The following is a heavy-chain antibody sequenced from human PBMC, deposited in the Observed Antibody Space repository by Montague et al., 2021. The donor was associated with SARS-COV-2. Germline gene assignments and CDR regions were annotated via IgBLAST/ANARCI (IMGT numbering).Heavy chain of an antibody. J-gene: IGHJ4*02. CDR3: ARQRRGGLVSTPRFFDY. CDR2: IYYSGST. D-gene: IGHD6-19*01. CDR1: SGSISSYY. V-gene: IGHV4-39*01. Sequence: SETLSLTCTVSSGSISSYYWCWIRQPPGKGLELIGSIYYSGSTYYNPSLKSRVTISVDTSKNQFSLTLSSVTDADTAVYYCARQRRGGLVSTPRFFDYWGQGTLVTVSS.